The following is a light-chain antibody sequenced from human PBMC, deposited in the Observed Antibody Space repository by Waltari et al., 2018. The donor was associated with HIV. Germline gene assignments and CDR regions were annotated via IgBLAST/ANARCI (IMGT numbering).Light chain of an antibody. CDR2: RNS. CDR3: AAWDDSLSGWV. J-gene: IGLJ3*02. V-gene: IGLV1-47*01. Sequence: QSALTQPPSTSGTPGQTVTIPCSGSSSNIGDIYVSWYQQLPGTAPKLLIYRNSQRPSGVRDRFSGSKSGTSASLAINDLRSEDEAEYHCAAWDDSLSGWVFGGGTNLTVL. CDR1: SSNIGDIY.